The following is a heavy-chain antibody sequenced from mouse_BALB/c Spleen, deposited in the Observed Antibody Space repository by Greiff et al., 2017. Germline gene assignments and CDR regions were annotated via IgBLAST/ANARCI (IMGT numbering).Heavy chain of an antibody. CDR2: IDPETGGT. V-gene: IGHV1-15*01. CDR1: GYTFTDYE. CDR3: TRRRGNYAMDY. Sequence: VQGVESGAELVRPGASVTLSCKASGYTFTDYEMHWVKQTPVHGLEWIGAIDPETGGTAYNQKFKGKATLTADKSSSTAYMELRSLTSEDSAVYYCTRRRGNYAMDYWGQGTSVTVSS. J-gene: IGHJ4*01.